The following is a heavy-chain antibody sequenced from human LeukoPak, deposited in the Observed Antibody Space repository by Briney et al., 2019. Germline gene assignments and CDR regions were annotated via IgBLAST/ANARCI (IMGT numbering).Heavy chain of an antibody. CDR2: INHSGST. CDR1: GGPFSGYY. J-gene: IGHJ4*02. Sequence: SETLSLTCAVYGGPFSGYYWSWIRQPPGKGLEWIGEINHSGSTNYNPSLKSRVTISVDTSKNQFSLKLSSVTAADTAVYYCARGGLDYVIGYWGQGTLVTVSS. V-gene: IGHV4-34*01. D-gene: IGHD3-16*01. CDR3: ARGGLDYVIGY.